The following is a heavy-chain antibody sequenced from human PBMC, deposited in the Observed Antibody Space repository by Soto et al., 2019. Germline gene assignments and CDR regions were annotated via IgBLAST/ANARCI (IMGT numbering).Heavy chain of an antibody. CDR3: ARDSRYYDSSSSGAFDI. J-gene: IGHJ3*02. D-gene: IGHD3-22*01. Sequence: ESGGGLVKPGGSLRLSCAASGFTFSSYSMNWVRQAPGKGLEWVSSISSSSSYIYYADSVKGRFTISRDNAKNSLYLQMNRLRAEDTAVYYCARDSRYYDSSSSGAFDIWGQGTMVTVSS. CDR2: ISSSSSYI. V-gene: IGHV3-21*01. CDR1: GFTFSSYS.